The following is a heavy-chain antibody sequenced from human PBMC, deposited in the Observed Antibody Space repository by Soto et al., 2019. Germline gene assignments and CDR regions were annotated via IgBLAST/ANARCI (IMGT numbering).Heavy chain of an antibody. CDR1: GYSFTHHW. Sequence: GESLKISCKGSGYSFTHHWIGWVRQMPGKGLEWMAINNPTDSDTRYSPSFQGQVTISADKSISTAYLQWSSLKASDTAMYYCVRPDSTGYYVYWGQGTLVTVFS. D-gene: IGHD3-22*01. CDR3: VRPDSTGYYVY. J-gene: IGHJ4*02. V-gene: IGHV5-51*01. CDR2: NNPTDSDT.